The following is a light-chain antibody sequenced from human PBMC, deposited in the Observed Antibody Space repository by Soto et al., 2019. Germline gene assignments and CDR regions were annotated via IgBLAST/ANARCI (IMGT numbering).Light chain of an antibody. J-gene: IGLJ2*01. CDR2: EVS. CDR3: TSYTSSNTVV. Sequence: QSALTQPASVSGSFGQSITISCTGTGSDVGGYNYVSWYQQHPGKVPKVLIYEVSIRPSGVSTRFSGSKSGNTASLTISGLQAEDEADYYCTSYTSSNTVVFGGGTKLTVL. CDR1: GSDVGGYNY. V-gene: IGLV2-14*01.